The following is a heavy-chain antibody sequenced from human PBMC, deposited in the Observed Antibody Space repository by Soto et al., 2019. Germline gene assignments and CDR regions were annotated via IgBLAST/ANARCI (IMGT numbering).Heavy chain of an antibody. CDR2: ISYDGSNK. CDR3: AKGVGDYYYYGMDV. V-gene: IGHV3-30*18. J-gene: IGHJ6*02. Sequence: QVQLVESGGGVVQPGRSLRLSCAASGFTFSSYGMHWVRQAPGKGLEWVAVISYDGSNKYYADSVKGRFTISRDNSKNTLYLRMNSLSAKDTAVYYCAKGVGDYYYYGMDVWGQGTTVTFSS. CDR1: GFTFSSYG. D-gene: IGHD1-26*01.